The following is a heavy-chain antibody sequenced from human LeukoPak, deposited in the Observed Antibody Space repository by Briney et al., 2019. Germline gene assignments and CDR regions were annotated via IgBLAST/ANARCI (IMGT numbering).Heavy chain of an antibody. V-gene: IGHV3-7*01. CDR2: IQQDGSEK. CDR1: GFTFSTFW. J-gene: IGHJ4*02. CDR3: AREDSSGSGEDY. D-gene: IGHD3-22*01. Sequence: GGSLRLSCAASGFTFSTFWMSWVRRAPGKGLEWVANIQQDGSEKYYVDSVRGRFTISRDNAKNSLYLQMNSLRAEDTAVYYCAREDSSGSGEDYWGQGTLVTVSS.